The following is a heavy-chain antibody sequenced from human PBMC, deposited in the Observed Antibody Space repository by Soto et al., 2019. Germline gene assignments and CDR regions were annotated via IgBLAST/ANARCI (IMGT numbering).Heavy chain of an antibody. D-gene: IGHD3-16*01. Sequence: GGSLRLSCAASGFTFSSYGMHWVRQAPGKGLEWVAVITCDGSNKYYADSVKGRFTISRDNSKNTLYLQMNSLRAEDTAVYYCAKAAHDPVYYYYSMDVWGKGTTVTVSS. V-gene: IGHV3-30*18. J-gene: IGHJ6*03. CDR1: GFTFSSYG. CDR3: AKAAHDPVYYYYSMDV. CDR2: ITCDGSNK.